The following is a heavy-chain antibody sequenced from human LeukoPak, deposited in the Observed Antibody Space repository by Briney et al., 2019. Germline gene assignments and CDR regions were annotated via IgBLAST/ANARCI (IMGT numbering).Heavy chain of an antibody. D-gene: IGHD6-25*01. CDR1: GFSFSYYG. CDR3: ARDPAFDY. CDR2: VSNDGGNK. Sequence: SGRTLRLSCAASGFSFSYYGMHWVRQAPGKGLEWVAIVSNDGGNKYYADSVKGRFTISRDNSKNTLYLQMNSLRAEDTAVYYCARDPAFDYWGQGTLVTVSS. J-gene: IGHJ4*02. V-gene: IGHV3-30*03.